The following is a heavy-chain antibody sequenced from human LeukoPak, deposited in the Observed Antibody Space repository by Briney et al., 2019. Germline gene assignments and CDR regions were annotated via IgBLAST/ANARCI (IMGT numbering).Heavy chain of an antibody. CDR1: GFTFNSYG. V-gene: IGHV3-30*18. D-gene: IGHD6-13*01. CDR3: AKGHSSSWYFSY. CDR2: ISNDGSLK. Sequence: GRSLRLSCAASGFTFNSYGMHWVRQAPGKGLEWVAVISNDGSLKFYADSVKDRFTISRDNTKNTLYLQMNSLRVEDTAVYYCAKGHSSSWYFSYWGQGTLVTVSS. J-gene: IGHJ4*02.